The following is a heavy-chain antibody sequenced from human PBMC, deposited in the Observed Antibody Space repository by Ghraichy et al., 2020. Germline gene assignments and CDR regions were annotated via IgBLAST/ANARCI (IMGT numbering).Heavy chain of an antibody. CDR2: INHSGST. Sequence: SQTLSLTCAVYGGSFSGYYWSWIRQPPGKGLEWIGEINHSGSTNYNPSLKSRVTISVDTSKNQFSLKLSSVTAADTAVYYCARSFGRRGVGLWLPHYYYGMDVWGQGTTVTVSS. J-gene: IGHJ6*02. CDR3: ARSFGRRGVGLWLPHYYYGMDV. CDR1: GGSFSGYY. D-gene: IGHD5-18*01. V-gene: IGHV4-34*01.